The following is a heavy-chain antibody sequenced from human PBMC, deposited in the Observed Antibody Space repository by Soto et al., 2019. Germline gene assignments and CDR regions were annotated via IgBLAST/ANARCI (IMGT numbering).Heavy chain of an antibody. Sequence: QVQLVQSGAEVKKPGASVKVSCKASGYTFTSYYMHWVRQAPGQGLEWMGIINPSGGSTSYAQKFQGSVTMTRDPSTSTVYMELSSLRSEDTAVYYCARVYPSDTRYGYVGNNWFDPWGQGTLVTVSS. CDR3: ARVYPSDTRYGYVGNNWFDP. D-gene: IGHD5-18*01. CDR1: GYTFTSYY. CDR2: INPSGGST. J-gene: IGHJ5*02. V-gene: IGHV1-46*03.